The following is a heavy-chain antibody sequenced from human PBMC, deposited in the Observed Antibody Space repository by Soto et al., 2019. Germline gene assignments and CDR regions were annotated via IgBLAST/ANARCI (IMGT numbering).Heavy chain of an antibody. J-gene: IGHJ4*02. CDR1: GYTFSSYT. CDR3: ARADYGVDDY. D-gene: IGHD3-16*01. CDR2: ISPYNGNT. V-gene: IGHV1-18*01. Sequence: QLVQSGPEVKKPGASVKVSCKASGYTFSSYTISWVRQAPGQGLEWMGWISPYNGNTKYTQKLQGRLTMTTDTSTSTAYMELRSLRSDYTAVYYCARADYGVDDYWGQGTLVTVSS.